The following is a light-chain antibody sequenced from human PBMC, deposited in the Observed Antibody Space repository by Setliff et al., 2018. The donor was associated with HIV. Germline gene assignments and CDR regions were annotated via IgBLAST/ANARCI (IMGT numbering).Light chain of an antibody. Sequence: QSVLTQPASVSGSPGQSITISCTGSSSDVGGYDYVAWYQQHPGKTPELLIFDVHNRPSGASHRFSGSKSGNTASLTISGLQAEDEADYYCSSYTASRALVFGGGTKVTVL. CDR3: SSYTASRALV. J-gene: IGLJ3*02. V-gene: IGLV2-14*03. CDR2: DVH. CDR1: SSDVGGYDY.